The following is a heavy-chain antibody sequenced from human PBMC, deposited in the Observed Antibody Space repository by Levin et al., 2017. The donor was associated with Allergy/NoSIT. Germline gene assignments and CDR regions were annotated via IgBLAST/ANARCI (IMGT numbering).Heavy chain of an antibody. CDR1: GFTFSSYA. Sequence: GGSLRLSCAASGFTFSSYAMSWVRQAPGEGLEWVSTLSGGDGSTYYADSVKGRFVISRDTSKNMLFLQMNSVRAEDTAVYYCAKSSAGSLGGMDVWGQGTTVTVSS. CDR3: AKSSAGSLGGMDV. D-gene: IGHD2-15*01. CDR2: LSGGDGST. V-gene: IGHV3-23*01. J-gene: IGHJ6*02.